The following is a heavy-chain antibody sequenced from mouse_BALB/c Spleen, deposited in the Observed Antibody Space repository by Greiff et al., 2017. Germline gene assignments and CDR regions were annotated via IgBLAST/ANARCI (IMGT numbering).Heavy chain of an antibody. V-gene: IGHV1-54*01. CDR2: INPGSGGT. Sequence: QVQLQHSGAELVRPGTSVKVSCKASGYAFTNYLIEWVKQRPGQGLEWIGVINPGSGGTNYNEKFKGKATLTADKSSSTAYMQLSSLTSNDAAVYFCASAYENYAMDDWGQGTSVTVSS. J-gene: IGHJ4*01. CDR3: ASAYENYAMDD. D-gene: IGHD2-12*01. CDR1: GYAFTNYL.